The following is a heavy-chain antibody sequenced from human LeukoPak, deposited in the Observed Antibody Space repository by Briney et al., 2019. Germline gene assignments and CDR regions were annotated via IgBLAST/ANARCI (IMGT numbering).Heavy chain of an antibody. J-gene: IGHJ6*03. D-gene: IGHD3-16*01. CDR3: AKDRLYSPSSSMDV. CDR1: GFTFNSDA. V-gene: IGHV3-23*01. CDR2: IAGGGGTT. Sequence: VGSLRLSCAASGFTFNSDAMSGGRDAPGGGVEWGSAIAGGGGTTYYAASVKGRFTIFRENSKNTLYLQMNSLRAEDTAVYYCAKDRLYSPSSSMDVWGKGTPVTVSS.